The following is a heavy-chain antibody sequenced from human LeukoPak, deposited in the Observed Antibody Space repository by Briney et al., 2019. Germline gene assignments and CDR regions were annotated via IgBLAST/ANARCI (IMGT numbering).Heavy chain of an antibody. J-gene: IGHJ4*02. CDR2: IKQDGSEK. CDR3: ARDYYGSGRYYY. CDR1: GFTFSNFW. D-gene: IGHD3-10*01. Sequence: GGSLTLSCAASGFTFSNFWMSWVRPAPGKGLEWVAKIKQDGSEKYYVDSVKGRFTISRENPKSSLYLQMNNQRAEDRAVYFCARDYYGSGRYYYWGEGALCTVSP. V-gene: IGHV3-7*01.